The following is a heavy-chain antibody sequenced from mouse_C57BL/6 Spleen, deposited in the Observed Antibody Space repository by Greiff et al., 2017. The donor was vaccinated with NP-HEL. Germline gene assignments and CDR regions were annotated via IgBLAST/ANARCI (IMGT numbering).Heavy chain of an antibody. CDR1: GYTFTSYW. Sequence: QVQLKQPGAELVKPGASVKLSCKASGYTFTSYWMHWVKQRPGQGLEWIGMIHPNSGSTNYNEKFKSKATLTVDKSSSTAYMQLSSLTSEDSAVYYCARSFLIYYYGSSTEDAMDYWGQGTSVTVSS. D-gene: IGHD1-1*01. CDR3: ARSFLIYYYGSSTEDAMDY. CDR2: IHPNSGST. J-gene: IGHJ4*01. V-gene: IGHV1-64*01.